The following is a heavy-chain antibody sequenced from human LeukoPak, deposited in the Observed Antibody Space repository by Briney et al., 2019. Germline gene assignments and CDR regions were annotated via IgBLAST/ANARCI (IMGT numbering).Heavy chain of an antibody. CDR3: ARDLMVRTYHAFDI. J-gene: IGHJ3*02. D-gene: IGHD3-10*01. CDR2: ISSSSNYI. CDR1: GFTFSNYN. Sequence: GGSLRLSCAASGFTFSNYNINWVRQAPGKGLEWVASISSSSNYIYYADSVKGRFTISRDNAKNSLYLQMNSLRAEDTAVYYCARDLMVRTYHAFDIWGQGTMVTVSS. V-gene: IGHV3-21*01.